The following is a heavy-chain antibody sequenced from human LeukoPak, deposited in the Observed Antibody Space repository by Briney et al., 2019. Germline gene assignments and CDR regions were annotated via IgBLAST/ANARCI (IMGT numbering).Heavy chain of an antibody. CDR1: GFTFSSYE. CDR3: AGGGGGVRYFDWLSEFDY. CDR2: ISSSGSTI. D-gene: IGHD3-9*01. J-gene: IGHJ4*02. Sequence: GGSLRLSCAASGFTFSSYEMNWVRQAPGKGLEWVSYISSSGSTIYYADSVEGRFTISRDNAKNSLYLQMNSLRAEDTAVYYCAGGGGGVRYFDWLSEFDYWGQGTLVTVSS. V-gene: IGHV3-48*03.